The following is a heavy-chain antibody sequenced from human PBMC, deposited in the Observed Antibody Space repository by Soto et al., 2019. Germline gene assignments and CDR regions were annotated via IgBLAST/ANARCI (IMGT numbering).Heavy chain of an antibody. Sequence: ASVKVSCKASGYTFTSYGIHWVRQAPGQRLERTGWINAGNGNTKYSEKFQGRVTITRDTSASTAYLELSSLRSEDTAVYYCARVPNGSRAYPHQYYYRMGVWGQGTTVTVSS. CDR2: INAGNGNT. J-gene: IGHJ6*01. CDR1: GYTFTSYG. CDR3: ARVPNGSRAYPHQYYYRMGV. D-gene: IGHD3-22*01. V-gene: IGHV1-3*01.